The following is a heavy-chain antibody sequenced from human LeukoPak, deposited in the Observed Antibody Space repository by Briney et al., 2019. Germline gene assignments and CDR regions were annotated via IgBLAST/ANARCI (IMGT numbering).Heavy chain of an antibody. J-gene: IGHJ6*03. CDR3: ARTEESGYSYRYFGYYYYMDV. CDR2: IYYSGST. Sequence: KPSETLSLTCTVSGGSISSYYWSWIRQPAGKGLEWIGYIYYSGSTHYNPSLKSRVTISVDTSKNQFSLKLSSVTAADTAVYYCARTEESGYSYRYFGYYYYMDVWGKGTTVTVSS. CDR1: GGSISSYY. D-gene: IGHD5-18*01. V-gene: IGHV4-59*01.